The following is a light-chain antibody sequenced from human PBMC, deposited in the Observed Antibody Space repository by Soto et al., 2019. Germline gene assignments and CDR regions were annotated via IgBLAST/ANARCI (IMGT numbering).Light chain of an antibody. Sequence: QSALTQPASGSGFPGQSITISCTGTNSDVGAYNYVSWFQQHPGKAPKLMVYDVSNRPSGVSNRFSGSKSGNTASLTISGLQAEDEADYYCSSYTTSSTYVFGDGTKVTVL. V-gene: IGLV2-14*03. CDR2: DVS. CDR1: NSDVGAYNY. CDR3: SSYTTSSTYV. J-gene: IGLJ1*01.